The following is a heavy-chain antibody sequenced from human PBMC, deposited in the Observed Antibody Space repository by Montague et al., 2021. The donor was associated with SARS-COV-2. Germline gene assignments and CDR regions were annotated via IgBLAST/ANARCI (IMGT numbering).Heavy chain of an antibody. CDR3: ARGRTGTTFYYYYYYGVDV. V-gene: IGHV4-34*01. D-gene: IGHD1-7*01. CDR1: GSWNSGAN. J-gene: IGHJ6*02. CDR2: FYFRKKT. Sequence: SETLSLTCSRLGSWNSGANRKSTRLNSRHQKDSYAVFYFRKKTNYNPSLKSRVTISVDTSKNQFSLKLSSVTAADTAVYYCARGRTGTTFYYYYYYGVDVWGQGTTVTVSS.